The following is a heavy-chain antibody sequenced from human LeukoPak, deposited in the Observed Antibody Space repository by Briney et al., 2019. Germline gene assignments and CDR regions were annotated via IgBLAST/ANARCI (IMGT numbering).Heavy chain of an antibody. Sequence: GGSLRLSCAASGFTFSSYAMSWVRQAPGKGLEWVSAISGSGGSTYYADSVKGRFTISRDNSKNTLYLQMNSLRAEDTAVYYCAKDILRFLEWFTAFDIWGQGTMVTVSS. CDR1: GFTFSSYA. D-gene: IGHD3-3*01. V-gene: IGHV3-23*01. CDR2: ISGSGGST. CDR3: AKDILRFLEWFTAFDI. J-gene: IGHJ3*02.